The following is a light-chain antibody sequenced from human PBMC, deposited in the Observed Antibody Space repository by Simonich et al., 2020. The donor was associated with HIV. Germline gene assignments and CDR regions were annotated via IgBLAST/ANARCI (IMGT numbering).Light chain of an antibody. J-gene: IGKJ2*01. CDR1: QSVLYSSNNKNY. CDR2: CAS. CDR3: QQCHSHPHT. V-gene: IGKV4-1*01. Sequence: DIVMTQSPDSLAVSLGERATINCKSSQSVLYSSNNKNYLAWYQQKPGQPPKLLIYCASTRESGVPDRFSGSGSGTDFTLTISSLQAEDVAVYFCQQCHSHPHTFGQGTKVEIK.